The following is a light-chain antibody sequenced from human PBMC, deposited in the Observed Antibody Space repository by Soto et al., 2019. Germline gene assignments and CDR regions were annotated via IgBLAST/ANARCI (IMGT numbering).Light chain of an antibody. CDR3: ISYTTSNTWV. J-gene: IGLJ3*02. Sequence: QSVLTQPASVSGSPGQSISISCTGTSSDVGAYEYVSWYQHHPGKAPKLMIYEVTNRPSGISNRFSGSKSGNTASLTISGLQAEDEADYYCISYTTSNTWVFGGGTQLTVL. V-gene: IGLV2-14*01. CDR1: SSDVGAYEY. CDR2: EVT.